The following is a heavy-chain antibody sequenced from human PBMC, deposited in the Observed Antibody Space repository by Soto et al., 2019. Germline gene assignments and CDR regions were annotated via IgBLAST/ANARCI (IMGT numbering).Heavy chain of an antibody. Sequence: PAETLSLTCAVSSSSISSSNWWSWVRQPPGEGREWIGEIYHSGSTTYNPSLTSRVTISVYKSKNQFSLQLSSVTAADTAVYYRARDSRASAIVSWGLDPWGQGTKVTVSS. CDR3: ARDSRASAIVSWGLDP. CDR1: SSSISSSNW. D-gene: IGHD3-16*02. CDR2: IYHSGST. J-gene: IGHJ5*01. V-gene: IGHV4-4*02.